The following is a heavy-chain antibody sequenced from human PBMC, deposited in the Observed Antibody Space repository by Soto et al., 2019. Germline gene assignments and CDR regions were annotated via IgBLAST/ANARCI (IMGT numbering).Heavy chain of an antibody. D-gene: IGHD4-4*01. J-gene: IGHJ6*02. V-gene: IGHV3-30*03. Sequence: GGSLRLSCAASGFTFTSYGMHWVRRAPGKGLEWMALILHDGSAEYYADSVKGRFTISRDNSKSTLYLQMSSLRAEDTAVYYCARSRDGYSFYFYYGMDVWGRGTTVTVSS. CDR1: GFTFTSYG. CDR2: ILHDGSAE. CDR3: ARSRDGYSFYFYYGMDV.